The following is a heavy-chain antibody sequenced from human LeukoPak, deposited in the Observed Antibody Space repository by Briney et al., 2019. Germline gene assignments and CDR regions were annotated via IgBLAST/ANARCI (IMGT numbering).Heavy chain of an antibody. V-gene: IGHV3-23*01. Sequence: GGSLRLSCAVSGFTFSNEAMGWVRQLRGGGLEWVSTISPGGGTTYYAESMKGRFTISRDNSKNSLYLQMNSLRAEDTAVYYCARPINDFWSGYWAYWGQGTLVTVSS. J-gene: IGHJ4*02. CDR2: ISPGGGTT. D-gene: IGHD3-3*01. CDR1: GFTFSNEA. CDR3: ARPINDFWSGYWAY.